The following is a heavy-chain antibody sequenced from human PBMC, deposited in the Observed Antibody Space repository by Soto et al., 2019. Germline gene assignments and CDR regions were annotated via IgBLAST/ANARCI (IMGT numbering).Heavy chain of an antibody. J-gene: IGHJ4*02. Sequence: GGSLRLSCAASGFTFSSYSMNWVRQAPGKGLEWVSYISSSSSTIYYADSVKGRFTISRDNAKNSLYLQMNSLRDEDTAVYYCARVDLSYSYGYFDYWGQGTLVTVSS. CDR1: GFTFSSYS. CDR2: ISSSSSTI. V-gene: IGHV3-48*02. D-gene: IGHD5-18*01. CDR3: ARVDLSYSYGYFDY.